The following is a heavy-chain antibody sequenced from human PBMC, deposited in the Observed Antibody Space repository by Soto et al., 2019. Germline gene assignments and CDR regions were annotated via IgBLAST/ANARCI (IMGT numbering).Heavy chain of an antibody. J-gene: IGHJ4*02. V-gene: IGHV4-34*02. CDR1: GGSFSSHY. CDR2: IYHSGRT. Sequence: QVQLQQWGAGLLNVSETLSLTCAVYGGSFSSHYWSWIRQPPGKGLEWLGEIYHSGRTNYNPSLKSRVTLSVDTPKNQFSLKLSSVTAADTAVYYCARGRLSVAARPRGYYFYFWGQRALVTVSS. D-gene: IGHD6-6*01. CDR3: ARGRLSVAARPRGYYFYF.